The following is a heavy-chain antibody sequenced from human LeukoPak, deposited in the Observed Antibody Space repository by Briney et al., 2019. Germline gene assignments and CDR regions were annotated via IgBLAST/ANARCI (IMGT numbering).Heavy chain of an antibody. CDR1: GFTFSTYW. Sequence: PGGSLRLSCAASGFTFSTYWMHWVRQAPGKGLVWVSCLNSDGSSTSYADSVKGRLTISRDSAKNSLYLQMNSLRAEDTAVYYCARHDCHSNSDAFDVWGQGTMVTVSS. CDR3: ARHDCHSNSDAFDV. V-gene: IGHV3-74*01. J-gene: IGHJ3*01. D-gene: IGHD2/OR15-2a*01. CDR2: LNSDGSST.